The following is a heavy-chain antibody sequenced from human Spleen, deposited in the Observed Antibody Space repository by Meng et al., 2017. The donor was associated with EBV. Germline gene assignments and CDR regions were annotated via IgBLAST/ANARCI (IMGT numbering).Heavy chain of an antibody. Sequence: VGSGGGLVQPGGSLRLSCAASGFTFSRYWMHWVRQAPGKGLVWISRTNENGGITTYADSVKGRFTISRDNTRNTLFLQMNNLRAEDTGLYFCSRDLAGAYDDWGQGTLVTVSS. J-gene: IGHJ4*02. D-gene: IGHD2-21*01. CDR1: GFTFSRYW. CDR2: TNENGGIT. CDR3: SRDLAGAYDD. V-gene: IGHV3-74*01.